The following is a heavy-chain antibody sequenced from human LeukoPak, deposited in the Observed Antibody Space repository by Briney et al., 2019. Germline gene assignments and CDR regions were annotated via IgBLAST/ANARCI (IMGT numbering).Heavy chain of an antibody. CDR1: GFTFSSYA. V-gene: IGHV3-23*01. Sequence: GGSLRLSCTAPGFTFSSYAMSWVRQAPGKGLEWVAAISGSGGSTYYADSVKGRFTISRDNSKNTLYLQMNSLRAEDTAVYYCAKDFYDFCSGYYPYFDYWGQGTLVTVSS. J-gene: IGHJ4*02. D-gene: IGHD3-3*01. CDR2: ISGSGGST. CDR3: AKDFYDFCSGYYPYFDY.